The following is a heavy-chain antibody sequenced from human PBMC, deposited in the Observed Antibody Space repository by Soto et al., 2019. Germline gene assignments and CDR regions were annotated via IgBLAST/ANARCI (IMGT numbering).Heavy chain of an antibody. CDR3: ARVQQQLGNYYYYYGMDV. D-gene: IGHD6-13*01. J-gene: IGHJ6*02. CDR1: GYTFTSYY. Sequence: GASVKVSCKASGYTFTSYYVHWVRQAPGQGLEWMGIINPSGGSTSYAQKFQGRVTMTRDTSTSTVYMELSSLRSEDTAVDYCARVQQQLGNYYYYYGMDVWGQGTTVTVS. V-gene: IGHV1-46*01. CDR2: INPSGGST.